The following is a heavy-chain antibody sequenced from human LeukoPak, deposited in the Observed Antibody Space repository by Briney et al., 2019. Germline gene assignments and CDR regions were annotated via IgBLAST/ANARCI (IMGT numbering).Heavy chain of an antibody. CDR3: ARGSSGWLPHLDY. J-gene: IGHJ4*02. V-gene: IGHV3-30*14. Sequence: GGSLRLSCAASGFTFSTYWMTWVRQAPGKGLEWVAVISYDGSNKYYADSVKGRFTISRDNSKNTLYLQMNSLRAEDTAVYYCARGSSGWLPHLDYWGQGTLVTVSS. CDR2: ISYDGSNK. CDR1: GFTFSTYW. D-gene: IGHD6-19*01.